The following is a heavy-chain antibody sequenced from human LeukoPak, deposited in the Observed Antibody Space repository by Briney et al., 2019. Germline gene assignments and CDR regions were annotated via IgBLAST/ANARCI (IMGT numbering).Heavy chain of an antibody. CDR3: ARVRWRYSGSSERRFDP. CDR1: GYTFTGYY. V-gene: IGHV1-69*13. CDR2: IIPIFGTA. J-gene: IGHJ5*02. Sequence: SVKVSCKASGYTFTGYYMHWVRQAPGQGLEWMGGIIPIFGTANYAQKFQGRVTITADESTSTAYMELSSLRSEDTAVYYCARVRWRYSGSSERRFDPWGQGTLVTVSS. D-gene: IGHD1-26*01.